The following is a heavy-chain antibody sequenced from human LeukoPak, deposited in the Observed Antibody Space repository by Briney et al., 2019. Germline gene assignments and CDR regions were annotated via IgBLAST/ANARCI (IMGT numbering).Heavy chain of an antibody. Sequence: GGSLRLSCAASGFTFSSYAMNWVRQAPGKGLEWVSGTGSTGVSTFYADSVKGRFTVSRDNSKNTLYLQMNSLRAEDTAVYYCAKGRGSYYNSCFQHWGQGTLVTVSS. V-gene: IGHV3-23*01. CDR3: AKGRGSYYNSCFQH. CDR2: TGSTGVST. D-gene: IGHD3-10*01. J-gene: IGHJ1*01. CDR1: GFTFSSYA.